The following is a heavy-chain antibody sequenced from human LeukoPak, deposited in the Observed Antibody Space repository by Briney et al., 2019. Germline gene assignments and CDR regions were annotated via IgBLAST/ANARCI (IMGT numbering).Heavy chain of an antibody. CDR3: ATNYSPVSAFDS. D-gene: IGHD5/OR15-5a*01. J-gene: IGHJ4*02. CDR2: IQTSGST. CDR1: GGSINSYY. Sequence: SETLSLTCTVSGGSINSYYWNWIRQPAGKGLEWIGHIQTSGSTKYNPSLKSRVTMSIDTSKNQFSLNLYSVTAADTALYYCATNYSPVSAFDSWGQGTLVTVSS. V-gene: IGHV4-4*07.